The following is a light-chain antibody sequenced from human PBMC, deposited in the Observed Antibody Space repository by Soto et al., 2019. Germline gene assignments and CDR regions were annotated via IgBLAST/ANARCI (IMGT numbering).Light chain of an antibody. CDR3: QQGESFPFT. J-gene: IGKJ4*01. CDR2: PAS. CDR1: QAISTW. Sequence: DIQMTQSPSSVSASVGDRVTLTCRASQAISTWVAWYQQKPGNAPKLLISPASTLQSGVPRRFSGSGSGTGFTVIIRCLQPEDLASCSCQQGESFPFTFGGGTKDQIK. V-gene: IGKV1-12*01.